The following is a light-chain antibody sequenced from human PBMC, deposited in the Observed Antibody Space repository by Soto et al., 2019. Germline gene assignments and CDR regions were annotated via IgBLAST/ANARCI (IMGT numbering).Light chain of an antibody. Sequence: QSVLTQPPSVSEAPRQRVTISCSGSSSNIGNNAVNWYQQLPGKAPKLLIYYDDLLPSGVSDRFSGAKSDTSASLAISGLQSEDEADYYCAAWDASLNGYVFGTGTKLTVL. CDR2: YDD. CDR3: AAWDASLNGYV. J-gene: IGLJ1*01. V-gene: IGLV1-36*01. CDR1: SSNIGNNA.